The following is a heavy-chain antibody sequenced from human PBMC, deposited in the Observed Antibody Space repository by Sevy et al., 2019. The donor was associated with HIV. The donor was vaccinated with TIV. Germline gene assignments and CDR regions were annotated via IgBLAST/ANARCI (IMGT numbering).Heavy chain of an antibody. CDR2: VSSDGTTR. CDR1: GFNFSPYA. CDR3: AKEGYYYDSRSSDWFDP. D-gene: IGHD3-22*01. V-gene: IGHV3-30*18. J-gene: IGHJ5*02. Sequence: GGSLRLSCAASGFNFSPYAMHWVRQGAGKGLEWVATVSSDGTTRSYVDSIKGRFSLSRDNSKNTLYLQMNNLTPEDTAVYYCAKEGYYYDSRSSDWFDPWGPGALVTVSS.